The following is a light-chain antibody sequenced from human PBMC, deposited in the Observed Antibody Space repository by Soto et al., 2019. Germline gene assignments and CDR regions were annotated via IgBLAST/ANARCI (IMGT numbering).Light chain of an antibody. CDR2: EAS. Sequence: QSVLTQPASVSGSPGQSITISCSGTSSDVGSYDHVAWYQQFPGKTPKLMIYEASNRPSGVSSRFSGSKSGNTASLTISGLQAEDEADYYCISYTGSSTSYVFGRGTKVTVL. V-gene: IGLV2-14*01. CDR1: SSDVGSYDH. J-gene: IGLJ1*01. CDR3: ISYTGSSTSYV.